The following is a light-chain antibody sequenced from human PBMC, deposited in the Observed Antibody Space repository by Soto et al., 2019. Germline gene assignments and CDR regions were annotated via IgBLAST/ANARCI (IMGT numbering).Light chain of an antibody. CDR1: ESVSSNF. CDR2: GAS. J-gene: IGKJ4*01. Sequence: EIVLTQSPGTLSLSPGERATLSCRASESVSSNFLAWYQQKPGQAPRLLIYGASTRATGTPDRFSGSGSGTDFSLTISRLEPEDFAVYYCQQHGNSPLTFGGGTKVEIK. V-gene: IGKV3-20*01. CDR3: QQHGNSPLT.